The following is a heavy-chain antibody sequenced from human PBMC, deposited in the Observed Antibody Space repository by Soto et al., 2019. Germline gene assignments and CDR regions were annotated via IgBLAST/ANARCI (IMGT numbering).Heavy chain of an antibody. J-gene: IGHJ6*02. V-gene: IGHV4-39*07. CDR2: IYYSGST. D-gene: IGHD2-2*01. CDR3: AREDIVVVPAAYYYGMDV. Sequence: SETLSLTCTVSGGSISSSSYYWGWIRQPPGKGLEWIGSIYYSGSTYYNPSLKSRVTISVDTSKNQFSLKLSSVTAADTAVYYCAREDIVVVPAAYYYGMDVWGQGTTVTVSS. CDR1: GGSISSSSYY.